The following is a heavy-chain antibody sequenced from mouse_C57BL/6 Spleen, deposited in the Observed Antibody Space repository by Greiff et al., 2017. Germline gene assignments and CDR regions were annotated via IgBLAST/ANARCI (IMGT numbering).Heavy chain of an antibody. CDR2: FYPGSGSI. CDR1: GYTFTEYT. V-gene: IGHV1-62-2*01. CDR3: ARHEEREGGEPGWFAY. J-gene: IGHJ3*01. Sequence: QVQLQQSGAELVKPGASVKLSCTASGYTFTEYTIHWVKQRSGQGLEWIGWFYPGSGSIKYNEKFKDKATLTADKSSSTVYMELSRLTSEDSAVXFCARHEEREGGEPGWFAYWGQGTLVTVSA.